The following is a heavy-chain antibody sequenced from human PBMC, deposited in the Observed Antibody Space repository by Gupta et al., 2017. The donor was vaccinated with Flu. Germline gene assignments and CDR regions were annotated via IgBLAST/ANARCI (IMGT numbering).Heavy chain of an antibody. V-gene: IGHV1-24*01. CDR3: ATSKLGVGDDDYSVNLFDP. J-gene: IGHJ5*02. CDR1: GYTITELS. Sequence: QVQLVQSGAEVKKTGTSAKVFCKASGYTITELSIHRVRQALGKGLEWMGGFDPEDVETISAQKFQGRVTMTEDTSTDTAYMELTSLRSEDTAVCYCATSKLGVGDDDYSVNLFDPWGQGTLVTVSS. CDR2: FDPEDVET. D-gene: IGHD3-3*01.